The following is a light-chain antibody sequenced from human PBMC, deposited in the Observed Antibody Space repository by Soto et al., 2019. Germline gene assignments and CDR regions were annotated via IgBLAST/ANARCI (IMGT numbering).Light chain of an antibody. CDR3: LQSHRTPYT. V-gene: IGKV1-39*01. CDR1: QSISTY. Sequence: DIQMTQSPSSLSASVGDRGTITCRASQSISTYLNWYQQKPGKAPNLLIYTASTLQTGVPSRFTGSRSGTDFTLTVTNMQPEDFATYYCLQSHRTPYTFGQGTKVDVK. J-gene: IGKJ2*01. CDR2: TAS.